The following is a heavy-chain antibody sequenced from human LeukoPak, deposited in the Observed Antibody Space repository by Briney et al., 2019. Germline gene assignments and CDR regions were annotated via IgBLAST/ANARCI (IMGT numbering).Heavy chain of an antibody. Sequence: EASVKVSCKASGYTFTSYAMNWVRQAPGQGLEWMGWINTNTGNPMYVQGFTGRFVFSLDTSVSTAYLQISSLKADDTTVYYCARGGGHTAFDYWGQGTLVTVSS. CDR1: GYTFTSYA. CDR2: INTNTGNP. V-gene: IGHV7-4-1*02. D-gene: IGHD5-12*01. J-gene: IGHJ4*02. CDR3: ARGGGHTAFDY.